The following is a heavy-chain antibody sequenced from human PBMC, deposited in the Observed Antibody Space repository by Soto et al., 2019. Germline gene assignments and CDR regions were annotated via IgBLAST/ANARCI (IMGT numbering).Heavy chain of an antibody. Sequence: GASVKVSCKASGYTFTSYYMHWVRQAPGQGLEWMGIINPSGGSTSYAQKFQGRVTMTRDTSTSTVYMELSSLRSEDTAVYYCARDHKGGYDPDYGESQSDYWGQGTLVTVSS. J-gene: IGHJ4*02. V-gene: IGHV1-46*01. D-gene: IGHD4-17*01. CDR1: GYTFTSYY. CDR3: ARDHKGGYDPDYGESQSDY. CDR2: INPSGGST.